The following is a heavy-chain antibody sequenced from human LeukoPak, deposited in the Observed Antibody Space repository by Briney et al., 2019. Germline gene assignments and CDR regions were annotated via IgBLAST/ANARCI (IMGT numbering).Heavy chain of an antibody. CDR1: GFTFSTYA. D-gene: IGHD4-17*01. CDR3: ANQNGDSANYFGS. V-gene: IGHV3-23*01. J-gene: IGHJ4*02. Sequence: GGSLRLSCAASGFTFSTYAMNSVRQAPGKGLEWVAAISGSGVYTFYADSVKGRFTISRDNSRSTLYLQMNSLRAEDTAVYYCANQNGDSANYFGSWGQGTLVTVSS. CDR2: ISGSGVYT.